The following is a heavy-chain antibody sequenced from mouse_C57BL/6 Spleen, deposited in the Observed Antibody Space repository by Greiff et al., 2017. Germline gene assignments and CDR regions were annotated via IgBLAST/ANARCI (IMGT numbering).Heavy chain of an antibody. CDR2: IYPRVGST. D-gene: IGHD2-3*01. V-gene: IGHV1-85*01. CDR3: ARDDGYFDY. CDR1: GYTFTSYD. Sequence: VQLQESGPELVKPGASVKLSCKASGYTFTSYDLNWVKQRPGQGLEWIGWIYPRVGSTKYNEKFKGKATLTVDTSSSTAYMELHSLTSEDSAVYFCARDDGYFDYWGQGTTLTVSS. J-gene: IGHJ2*01.